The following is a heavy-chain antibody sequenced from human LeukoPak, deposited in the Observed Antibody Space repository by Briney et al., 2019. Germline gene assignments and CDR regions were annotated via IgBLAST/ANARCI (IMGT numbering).Heavy chain of an antibody. V-gene: IGHV1-46*01. CDR2: INPSGGT. J-gene: IGHJ3*01. CDR3: AREGVAGTGLDF. Sequence: ASVKVSCKASGYTFTGYYMHWVRQAPGQGLEWMGIINPSGGTSYAQKLQGRITMTRDTPTSTLYMELSSLRSEDTAVYYCAREGVAGTGLDFWGQGTMVTVSS. CDR1: GYTFTGYY. D-gene: IGHD6-13*01.